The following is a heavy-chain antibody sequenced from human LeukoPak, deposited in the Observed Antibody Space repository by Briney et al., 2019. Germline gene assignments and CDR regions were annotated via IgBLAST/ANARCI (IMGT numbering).Heavy chain of an antibody. CDR3: ARALNYYYYYMDV. CDR2: ISQSENT. Sequence: SETLSLTCTVSGGSISSNNWWSWVRQPPGKGLEWIGEISQSENTNYNPSLKSRVTISIDKSKNQFSLKLNSVTAADTAVYYCARALNYYYYYMDVWGKGTTVTVSS. CDR1: GGSISSNNW. V-gene: IGHV4-4*02. J-gene: IGHJ6*03.